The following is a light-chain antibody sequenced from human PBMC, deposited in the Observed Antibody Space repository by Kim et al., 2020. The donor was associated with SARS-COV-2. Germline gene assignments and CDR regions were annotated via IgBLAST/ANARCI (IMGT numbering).Light chain of an antibody. J-gene: IGLJ2*01. CDR1: NTIISKYDS. Sequence: GQANTISSTEVNTIISKYDSVAWHHQHPGKTPKLILFHVSSRPSWISKRFSGSKSGNTASLTSSGLQPDDEADYYCSSYTTSTTLLFGGGTQLTVL. CDR2: HVS. CDR3: SSYTTSTTLL. V-gene: IGLV2-14*03.